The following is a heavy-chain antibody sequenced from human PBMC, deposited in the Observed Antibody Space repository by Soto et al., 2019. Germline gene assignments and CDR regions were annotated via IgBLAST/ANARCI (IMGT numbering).Heavy chain of an antibody. CDR1: GGSISSYY. V-gene: IGHV4-4*07. J-gene: IGHJ6*02. Sequence: QVQLQESGPGLVKPSETLSLTCTVSGGSISSYYWSWIRQPAGKGLEWIGRIYTSGSTNYNPSLKSRVTMSVDTSKNQFSLKLSSVTAADTAVYYCARDPRYSYGYVPYYYYYGMDVWGQGTTVTVSS. CDR3: ARDPRYSYGYVPYYYYYGMDV. D-gene: IGHD5-18*01. CDR2: IYTSGST.